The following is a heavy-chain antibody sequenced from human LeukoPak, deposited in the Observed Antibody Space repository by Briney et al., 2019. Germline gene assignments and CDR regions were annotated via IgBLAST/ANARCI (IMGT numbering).Heavy chain of an antibody. D-gene: IGHD5-12*01. Sequence: SETLSLTCTVSGGSISSYYWNWIRQPPGKGLECIGYIYYSGSTNYNPSLKSRVTISVDTSKTQFSLKVSSVTAADTAVYYCARSKRGYEYYFDYWGQGTLVTVSS. J-gene: IGHJ4*02. CDR1: GGSISSYY. CDR2: IYYSGST. V-gene: IGHV4-59*01. CDR3: ARSKRGYEYYFDY.